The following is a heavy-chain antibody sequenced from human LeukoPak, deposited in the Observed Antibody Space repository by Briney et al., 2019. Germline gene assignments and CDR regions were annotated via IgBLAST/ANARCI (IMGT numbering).Heavy chain of an antibody. CDR2: ISKDGSNK. V-gene: IGHV3-30*04. CDR3: ARARGGDNFDH. J-gene: IGHJ4*02. CDR1: GFTFSSYA. D-gene: IGHD2-21*02. Sequence: GGSLRLSCAASGFTFSSYAMSWVRQAPGKGLEWVAVISKDGSNKYYTDSVKGRFTISRDNSKNTLWLQMNSLRVEDTALYYCARARGGDNFDHWGQGTLVTVSS.